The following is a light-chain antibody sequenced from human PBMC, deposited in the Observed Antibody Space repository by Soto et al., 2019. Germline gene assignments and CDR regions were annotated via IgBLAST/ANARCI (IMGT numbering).Light chain of an antibody. CDR1: QSVSSSY. V-gene: IGKV3-20*01. Sequence: EIVLTQSPGTLSSSPGERATLSCRASQSVSSSYLAWYQQKPGQAPRLLLYDASSRATGIPDRFSGSGSGTDFTLTISRLEPEDFAVYYCQQSGSSPPKYTFGQGTKLEIK. CDR2: DAS. J-gene: IGKJ2*01. CDR3: QQSGSSPPKYT.